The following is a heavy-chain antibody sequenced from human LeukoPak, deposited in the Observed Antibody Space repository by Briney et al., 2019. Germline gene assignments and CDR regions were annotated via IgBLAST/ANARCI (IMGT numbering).Heavy chain of an antibody. CDR2: IYSGGST. V-gene: IGHV3-66*01. Sequence: PGESLRLSCAASGFTVSSSYMSWVRQAPGKGLEWVSVIYSGGSTYYADSVKGRFTISRDTSTNTLYLQMNSLRVEDTAVYFCARDSRDGYRFDYWGQGTLVTVSS. CDR1: GFTVSSSY. CDR3: ARDSRDGYRFDY. D-gene: IGHD5-24*01. J-gene: IGHJ4*02.